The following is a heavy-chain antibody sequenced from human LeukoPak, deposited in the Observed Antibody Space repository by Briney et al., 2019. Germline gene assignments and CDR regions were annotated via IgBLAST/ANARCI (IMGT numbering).Heavy chain of an antibody. V-gene: IGHV4-34*01. CDR1: GGSFSGYY. CDR2: INHSGST. CDR3: ARGRGLWFGESYFDY. D-gene: IGHD3-10*01. Sequence: SETLSLTCAVYGGSFSGYYWSWIRQPPGKGLEWIGEINHSGSTNYNPSLKRRVTISVDTSKNQFSLKLSSVTAADTAVYYCARGRGLWFGESYFDYWGQGTLVTVSS. J-gene: IGHJ4*02.